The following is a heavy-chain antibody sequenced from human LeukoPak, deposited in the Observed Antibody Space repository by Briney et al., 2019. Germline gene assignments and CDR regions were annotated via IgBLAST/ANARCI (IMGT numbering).Heavy chain of an antibody. Sequence: PGGSLRLSCAASGFTFSSYAMHWVRQAPGKGLEGVAFIRYDGINKYYADSVKGRFTISRDNAKNSLYLQMNSLRAEDTAVYYCAELGITMIGGVWGKGTTVTISS. D-gene: IGHD3-10*02. CDR1: GFTFSSYA. CDR3: AELGITMIGGV. CDR2: IRYDGINK. V-gene: IGHV3-30*02. J-gene: IGHJ6*04.